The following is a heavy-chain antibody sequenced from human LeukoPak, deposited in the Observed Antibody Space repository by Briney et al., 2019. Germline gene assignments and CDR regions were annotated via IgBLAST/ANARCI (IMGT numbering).Heavy chain of an antibody. Sequence: SVKVSCKASGGTFSSYAISWVRQAPGQGLEWMGRIIPILGIANYAQKFQGRVTITADKSTSTAYMELSSLRSEDTAVYYCASGYDFWSGYYYYYGMDVWGQGTTVTVSS. CDR1: GGTFSSYA. J-gene: IGHJ6*02. V-gene: IGHV1-69*04. CDR2: IIPILGIA. CDR3: ASGYDFWSGYYYYYGMDV. D-gene: IGHD3-3*01.